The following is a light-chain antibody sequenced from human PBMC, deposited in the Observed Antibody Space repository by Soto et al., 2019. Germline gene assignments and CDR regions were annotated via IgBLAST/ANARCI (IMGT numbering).Light chain of an antibody. V-gene: IGLV3-1*01. J-gene: IGLJ7*01. CDR2: QDT. Sequence: SYELTQPPSVSVSPGQTATITCSGHRLGDQFTSWYQQRPGQSPVMVIYQDTKRPSGIPERFSGSNSGNTATLTISGTQAMDEADYYCQAWDSSTNVFGTGTQLTVL. CDR1: RLGDQF. CDR3: QAWDSSTNV.